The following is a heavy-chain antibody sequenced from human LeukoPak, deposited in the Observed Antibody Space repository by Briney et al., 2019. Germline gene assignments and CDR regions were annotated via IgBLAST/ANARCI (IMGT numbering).Heavy chain of an antibody. CDR2: ISAYNGNT. CDR1: GYTFTSYG. D-gene: IGHD3-22*01. CDR3: VRAHYYDSSGEDFDY. J-gene: IGHJ4*02. V-gene: IGHV1-18*01. Sequence: ASVKVSCKASGYTFTSYGISWVRQAPGQGLEWMGWISAYNGNTNYAQKLQGRVTMTTDTSTSTAYMELRSLRSDDTAVYYCVRAHYYDSSGEDFDYWGQGTLVTVSS.